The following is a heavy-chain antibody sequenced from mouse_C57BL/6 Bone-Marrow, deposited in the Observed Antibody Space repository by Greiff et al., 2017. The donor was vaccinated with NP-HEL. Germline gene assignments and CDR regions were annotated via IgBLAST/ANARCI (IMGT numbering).Heavy chain of an antibody. Sequence: QVQLQQPGAELVKPGASGKRSGKASGYTLTSYLMHGVKQRPGRGLEWMGRIDPNSGGTKYNEKFKSKATLTVDKPSSTAYMQLNSLTSEDSAVYYCARYYYGSSSFDYWGQGTTLTVSS. CDR2: IDPNSGGT. CDR3: ARYYYGSSSFDY. CDR1: GYTLTSYL. D-gene: IGHD1-1*01. V-gene: IGHV1-72*01. J-gene: IGHJ2*01.